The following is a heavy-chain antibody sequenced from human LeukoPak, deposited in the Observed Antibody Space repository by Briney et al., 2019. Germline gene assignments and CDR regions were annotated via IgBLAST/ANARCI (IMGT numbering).Heavy chain of an antibody. V-gene: IGHV3-53*04. J-gene: IGHJ6*02. Sequence: PGGSLRLSCAASGFTVSSNYMSWVRQAPGKGLEWVSVIYSGGSTYYADSVKGRFTISRHNSKNTLYLQMNSLRAENTAVYYCARDNKCGVYGMDVWGQGTTVTVSS. CDR1: GFTVSSNY. D-gene: IGHD2-8*01. CDR2: IYSGGST. CDR3: ARDNKCGVYGMDV.